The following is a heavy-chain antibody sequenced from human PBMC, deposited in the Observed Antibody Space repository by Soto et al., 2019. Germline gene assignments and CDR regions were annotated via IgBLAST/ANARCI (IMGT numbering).Heavy chain of an antibody. D-gene: IGHD3-3*01. CDR1: GFTFSSFA. CDR2: ISSNGVST. Sequence: GGSLRLSCTASGFTFSSFAVSGVRQAPGKGLEWVSAISSNGVSTFYGDSVKGRFTISRDNSKNTLWLQMRSLRAEDTAVYYCAKDLRGHDSNFDYWGQGTLVTVSS. CDR3: AKDLRGHDSNFDY. J-gene: IGHJ4*02. V-gene: IGHV3-23*01.